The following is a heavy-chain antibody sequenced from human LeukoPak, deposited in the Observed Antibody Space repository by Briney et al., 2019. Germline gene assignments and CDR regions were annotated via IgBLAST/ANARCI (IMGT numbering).Heavy chain of an antibody. CDR1: GFTLSSYA. J-gene: IGHJ4*02. Sequence: PGGSLRLSCAASGFTLSSYAMSWVRQAPGKGLEWVSAISGSGGSTYYADSVKGRFTISRDNSKNTLYLQMNSLRAEDTAVYYCAKEGYSCSSVPSGYDYWGQGTLVTVSS. V-gene: IGHV3-23*01. CDR3: AKEGYSCSSVPSGYDY. D-gene: IGHD6-6*01. CDR2: ISGSGGST.